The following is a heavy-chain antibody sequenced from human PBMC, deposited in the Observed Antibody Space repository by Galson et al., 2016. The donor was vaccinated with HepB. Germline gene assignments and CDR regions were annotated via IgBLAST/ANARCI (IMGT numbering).Heavy chain of an antibody. V-gene: IGHV3-23*01. Sequence: SLRLSCAASGFTFYNYAMDWFRQAPGGGLEWVAAIGGNGSPTYYADSVRGRFSISRDNSKNTLYLQMNSLRAEDTALYYCASGGGHGFFDYWGQGTQVTVSS. D-gene: IGHD3-10*01. CDR1: GFTFYNYA. CDR3: ASGGGHGFFDY. J-gene: IGHJ4*02. CDR2: IGGNGSPT.